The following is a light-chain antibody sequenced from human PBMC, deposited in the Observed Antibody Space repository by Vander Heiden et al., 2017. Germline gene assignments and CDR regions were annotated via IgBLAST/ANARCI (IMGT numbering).Light chain of an antibody. CDR2: AAS. V-gene: IGKV1-39*01. CDR3: QRSYSTPYT. Sequence: IQMTQSPSSLSASVGDRVTITCRASQSISSYLHWYQQKPGEAPKLQIYAASSLQSGVPSRFSGSGSGTDFTLTISSLQPEDFATYYCQRSYSTPYTFGQGTKLEIK. J-gene: IGKJ2*01. CDR1: QSISSY.